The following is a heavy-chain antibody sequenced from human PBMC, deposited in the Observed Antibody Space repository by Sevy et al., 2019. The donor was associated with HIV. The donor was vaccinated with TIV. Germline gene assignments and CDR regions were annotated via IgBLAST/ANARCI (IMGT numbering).Heavy chain of an antibody. CDR1: GFTFSKYW. D-gene: IGHD1-7*01. CDR2: IKQDAGQK. V-gene: IGHV3-7*01. CDR3: ARDDGNYYFHY. J-gene: IGHJ4*02. Sequence: GGSLRLSCAASGFTFSKYWMGWARQAPGKGLEWMANIKQDAGQKYYVDSVKGRFTISRDNAKNSLYLQMNSLRAEDTAVYFCARDDGNYYFHYWGQGTLVTVSS.